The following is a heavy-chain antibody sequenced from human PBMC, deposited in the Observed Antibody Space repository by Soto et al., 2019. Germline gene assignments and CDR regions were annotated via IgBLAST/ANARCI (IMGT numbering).Heavy chain of an antibody. CDR2: IYTSASI. CDR3: ARDREAGYNLYYGMDV. D-gene: IGHD5-12*01. Sequence: PSGTLSLTCSVSGADINTYSWTWIRQPAGKGLEWIGRIYTSASITYNPSLRGRVTLSVDTSTNQVSLKLASVTAADTAVYYCARDREAGYNLYYGMDVWGQGTTVTVSS. CDR1: GADINTYS. V-gene: IGHV4-4*07. J-gene: IGHJ6*02.